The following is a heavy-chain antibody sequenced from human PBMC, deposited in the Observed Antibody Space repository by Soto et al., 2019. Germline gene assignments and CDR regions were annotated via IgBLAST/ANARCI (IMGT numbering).Heavy chain of an antibody. D-gene: IGHD4-17*01. V-gene: IGHV4-39*01. J-gene: IGHJ4*02. Sequence: QLQLQESGPGLVKPSETLSLTCTVSGGSISSSSYYWGWIRQPPGKGLEWIGSIYYSGSTYYNPSLKSRVPISVDTSENQFSRRRSSVTAADTAVYYCARGVDDYGDYGQFHWGQGTLVTVSS. CDR1: GGSISSSSYY. CDR2: IYYSGST. CDR3: ARGVDDYGDYGQFH.